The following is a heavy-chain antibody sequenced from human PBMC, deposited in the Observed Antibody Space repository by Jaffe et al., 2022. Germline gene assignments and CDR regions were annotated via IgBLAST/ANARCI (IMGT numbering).Heavy chain of an antibody. CDR2: INHSGST. V-gene: IGHV4-34*01. J-gene: IGHJ6*03. Sequence: QVQLQQWGAGLLKPSETLSLTCAVYGGSFSGYYWSWIRQPPGKGLEWIGEINHSGSTNYNPSLKSRVTISVDTSKNQFSLKLSSVTAADTAVYYCARGRGGPRGIVVVPAATAYYYYMDVWGKGTTVTVSS. CDR1: GGSFSGYY. D-gene: IGHD2-2*01. CDR3: ARGRGGPRGIVVVPAATAYYYYMDV.